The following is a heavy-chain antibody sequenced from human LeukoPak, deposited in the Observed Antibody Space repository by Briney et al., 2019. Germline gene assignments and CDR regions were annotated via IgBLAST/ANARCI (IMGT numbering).Heavy chain of an antibody. CDR2: MSYSGST. D-gene: IGHD6-13*01. J-gene: IGHJ5*02. V-gene: IGHV4-59*08. Sequence: SETLSLTCTVSGDSITSYYWSCIRQPPGKGLEWIGSMSYSGSTNYNPSLKSRVTMSVDTTKNQFSLRLNSVTAADTPVYYCARRRAEGGSNGHYNWFDPWGQGTLVTVSS. CDR1: GDSITSYY. CDR3: ARRRAEGGSNGHYNWFDP.